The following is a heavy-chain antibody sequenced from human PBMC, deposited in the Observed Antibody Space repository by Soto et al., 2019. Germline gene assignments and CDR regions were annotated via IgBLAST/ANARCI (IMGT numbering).Heavy chain of an antibody. J-gene: IGHJ4*02. CDR3: AKGQEWASGRFDY. V-gene: IGHV3-23*01. D-gene: IGHD1-26*01. Sequence: EVQLLESGGGLVQPGGSLRLSCAASGFTFSSYAMSWVRQAPGKGLEWVSAISGSGGSTYYADSVEGRFTISRDNSKNTLYLQMNSLRADDTGVYYCAKGQEWASGRFDYRGQGTLVNVSS. CDR2: ISGSGGST. CDR1: GFTFSSYA.